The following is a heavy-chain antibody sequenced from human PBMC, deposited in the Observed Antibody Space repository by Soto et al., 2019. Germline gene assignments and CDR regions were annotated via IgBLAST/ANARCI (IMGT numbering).Heavy chain of an antibody. D-gene: IGHD3-22*01. J-gene: IGHJ4*02. CDR1: GGTFSSYT. CDR2: IIPILGIA. V-gene: IGHV1-69*04. CDR3: ARDRYYYDSSGSIMYYFGY. Sequence: GASVKVSCKASGGTFSSYTISWVRQAPGQGLEWMGRIIPILGIANYAQKFQGRVTITADKSTSTAYMELSSLRSEDTAVYYCARDRYYYDSSGSIMYYFGYWGQGTLVTVSS.